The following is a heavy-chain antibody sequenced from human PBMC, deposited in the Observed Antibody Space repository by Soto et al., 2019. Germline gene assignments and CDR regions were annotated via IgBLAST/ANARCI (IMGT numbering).Heavy chain of an antibody. J-gene: IGHJ6*02. CDR3: ARDSYYDSSGYYYGMDV. CDR1: GFTFSSYA. V-gene: IGHV3-30-3*01. Sequence: GGSLRLSCAASGFTFSSYAMHWVRQAPGKGLEWVAVISYDGSNKYYADSVKGRFTISRDNSKNTLYLQMNSLRAEDTAVYYCARDSYYDSSGYYYGMDVWGQGTTVTVSS. CDR2: ISYDGSNK. D-gene: IGHD3-22*01.